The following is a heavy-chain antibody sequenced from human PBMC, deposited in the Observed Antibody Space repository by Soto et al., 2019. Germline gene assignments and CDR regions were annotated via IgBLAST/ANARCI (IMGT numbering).Heavy chain of an antibody. D-gene: IGHD1-26*01. CDR1: GFRFSDHY. CDR3: ARAKLGGGFDY. J-gene: IGHJ4*02. Sequence: EVQLVESGGGLVQPGGSLRLSCAASGFRFSDHYMDWVRQAPGKGLEWVGRVRSKTNSYTTEYAASVKGRFTVSRDDSENSVYLLMNSLKTEDTAVYYCARAKLGGGFDYWGQGTLVTVSS. CDR2: VRSKTNSYTT. V-gene: IGHV3-72*01.